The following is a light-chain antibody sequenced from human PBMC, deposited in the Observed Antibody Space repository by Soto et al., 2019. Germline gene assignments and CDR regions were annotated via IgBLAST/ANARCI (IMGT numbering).Light chain of an antibody. Sequence: EIVMTQSPATLSVSPGERATLSCRASQSIRNNLIWYQQKSGQAPRLLIYGASTRATGIPARFSGSGSGTEFTLTISSLQSEDFAVYYCQQYNNWLRTFGQGTKVDIK. V-gene: IGKV3-15*01. CDR3: QQYNNWLRT. CDR1: QSIRNN. J-gene: IGKJ1*01. CDR2: GAS.